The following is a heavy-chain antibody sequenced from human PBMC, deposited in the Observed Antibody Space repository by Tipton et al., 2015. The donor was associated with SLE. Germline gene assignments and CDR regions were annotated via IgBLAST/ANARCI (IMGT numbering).Heavy chain of an antibody. CDR3: ARDIGIAAQRGWFDP. CDR1: GYSISSGYY. V-gene: IGHV4-38-2*02. Sequence: TLSLTCAVSGYSISSGYYWGWIRQPPGKGLEWIGSIYHSGSTYYNPSLKSRVTISVDTSKNQFSLKLSSVTAADTAVYYCARDIGIAAQRGWFDPWGQGTLVTVSS. CDR2: IYHSGST. J-gene: IGHJ5*02. D-gene: IGHD6-13*01.